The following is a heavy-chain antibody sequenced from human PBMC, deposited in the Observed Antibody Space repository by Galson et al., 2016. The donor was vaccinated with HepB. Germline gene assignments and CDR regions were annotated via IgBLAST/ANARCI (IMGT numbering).Heavy chain of an antibody. CDR2: ITHEGDPI. Sequence: SLRLSCAASRGSLTGYNVNWVRQGPGQGLHWLAHITHEGDPIYNTDYVRGRFTISRDDSKRTAALQMDSLGPDDTGVYYCARIGRGFTGGNGFDPWGQGTLVIV. V-gene: IGHV3-30*04. D-gene: IGHD2-8*02. J-gene: IGHJ5*02. CDR1: RGSLTGYN. CDR3: ARIGRGFTGGNGFDP.